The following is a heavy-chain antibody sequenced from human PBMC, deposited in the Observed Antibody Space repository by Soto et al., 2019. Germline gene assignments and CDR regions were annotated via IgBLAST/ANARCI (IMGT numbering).Heavy chain of an antibody. CDR1: GYTFTNYV. CDR2: INPVNGNT. CDR3: ARVGMTMVVISTYDY. J-gene: IGHJ4*02. Sequence: QVQLVQSGAEVKKPGASVKVSCKASGYTFTNYVLNWVRQAPGQRLEWMGWINPVNGNTKYSQNLQGRATITRDTSASTAYMELSSLKSEDTAVYYCARVGMTMVVISTYDYWGQGSQVTVSS. V-gene: IGHV1-3*01. D-gene: IGHD3-10*01.